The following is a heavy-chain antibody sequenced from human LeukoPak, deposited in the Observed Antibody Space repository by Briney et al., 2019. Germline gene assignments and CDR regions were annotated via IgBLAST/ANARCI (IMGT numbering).Heavy chain of an antibody. CDR1: GFTFSSYG. D-gene: IGHD6-19*01. Sequence: GGSLRLSCEASGFTFSSYGMHWVRRAPGKGLEWMTVISHDGSNKYYVDSVKGRFTISRDNSKSTLYLQMNSLRAGDTAVYYCARVSQDSSGWYHHDYWGQGTLVTVSS. J-gene: IGHJ4*02. V-gene: IGHV3-30*03. CDR2: ISHDGSNK. CDR3: ARVSQDSSGWYHHDY.